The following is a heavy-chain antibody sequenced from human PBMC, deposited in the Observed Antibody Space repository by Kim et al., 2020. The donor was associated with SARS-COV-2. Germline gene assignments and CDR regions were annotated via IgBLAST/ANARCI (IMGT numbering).Heavy chain of an antibody. CDR1: GGTFSSYA. CDR2: IIPIFGTA. V-gene: IGHV1-69*13. CDR3: ATDYYDSSGYHHDAFDI. Sequence: SVKVSCKASGGTFSSYAISWVRQAPGQGLEWMGGIIPIFGTANYAQKFQGRVTITADESTSTAYMELSSLRSEDTAVYYCATDYYDSSGYHHDAFDIWGQGTMVTVSS. D-gene: IGHD3-22*01. J-gene: IGHJ3*02.